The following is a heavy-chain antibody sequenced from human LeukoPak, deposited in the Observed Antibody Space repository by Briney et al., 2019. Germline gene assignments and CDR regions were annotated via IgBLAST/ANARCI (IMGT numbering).Heavy chain of an antibody. CDR3: ARGSVRAFDI. D-gene: IGHD1-26*01. Sequence: GGSLRLSCAASGFTVSSNCMSWVRQAPGKGLEWVSVIYSGGTTYYADSVRGRFSISRDTSKNTLYLQMNSLRAEDTAVYYCARGSVRAFDIWGQGTMVTVSS. CDR2: IYSGGTT. J-gene: IGHJ3*02. V-gene: IGHV3-53*01. CDR1: GFTVSSNC.